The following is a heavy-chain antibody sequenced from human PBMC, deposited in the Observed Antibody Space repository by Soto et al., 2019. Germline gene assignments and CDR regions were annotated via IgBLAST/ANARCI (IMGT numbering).Heavy chain of an antibody. CDR3: ARVGWEDDSSGSFDY. Sequence: SETLSLTCTVSGGSISSNYWSWIRQPPGKGLEWIGYIYYSGSTNYNPSLKSRVAISVDTSKNQFSLKLSSVTAADTAVYYCARVGWEDDSSGSFDYWGQGTLVTVSS. V-gene: IGHV4-59*01. D-gene: IGHD3-22*01. CDR2: IYYSGST. CDR1: GGSISSNY. J-gene: IGHJ4*02.